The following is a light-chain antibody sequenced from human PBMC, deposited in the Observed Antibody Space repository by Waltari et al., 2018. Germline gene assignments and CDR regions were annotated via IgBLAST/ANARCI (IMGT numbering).Light chain of an antibody. CDR2: GAS. J-gene: IGKJ1*01. Sequence: EIVLTQSPGTLSLSLGDRATLSCRASQSVSRALTWYQQKPGQAPRLLIYGASTRATGIPDRCSGSGSGTDFSLTISILEPDDFAVYYCQHYLRLPVTFGQGTTVEI. CDR1: QSVSRA. V-gene: IGKV3-20*01. CDR3: QHYLRLPVT.